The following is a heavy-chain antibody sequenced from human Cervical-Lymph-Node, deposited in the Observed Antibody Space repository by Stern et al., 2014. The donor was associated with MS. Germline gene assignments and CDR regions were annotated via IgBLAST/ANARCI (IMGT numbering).Heavy chain of an antibody. CDR3: ARDRDILTGYSSDAFDI. CDR2: ISAYNGNT. Sequence: QMQLVQSGAEVKKPGASVKVSCKASGYTFTSYGISWVRQAPGQGLEWMGWISAYNGNTNYAQKLQGRVTMTTDTSTSTAYMELRSLRSDDTAVYYCARDRDILTGYSSDAFDIWGQGTMVTVSS. CDR1: GYTFTSYG. V-gene: IGHV1-18*04. D-gene: IGHD3-9*01. J-gene: IGHJ3*02.